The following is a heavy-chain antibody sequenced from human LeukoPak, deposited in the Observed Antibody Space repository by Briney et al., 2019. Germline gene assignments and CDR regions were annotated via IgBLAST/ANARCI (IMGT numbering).Heavy chain of an antibody. D-gene: IGHD3-22*01. V-gene: IGHV1-2*02. CDR1: GYTFSGYY. Sequence: ASVKVSCKTSGYTFSGYYMHWVRQAPGQGLEWMGWINPNSGGANYAQKLQGRVTMTRDTSISTAYMELSRLRSDDTAVYYCARDRRVNYYDSSGYSDYWGQGTLVTVSS. CDR3: ARDRRVNYYDSSGYSDY. J-gene: IGHJ4*02. CDR2: INPNSGGA.